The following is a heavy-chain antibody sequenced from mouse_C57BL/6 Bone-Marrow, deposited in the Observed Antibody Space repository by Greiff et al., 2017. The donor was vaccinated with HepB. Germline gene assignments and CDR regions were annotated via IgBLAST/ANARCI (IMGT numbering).Heavy chain of an antibody. CDR1: GYSITSGYD. D-gene: IGHD1-1*01. Sequence: EVQLVESGPGMVKPSQSLSLTCTVTGYSITSGYDWHGIRHFPGNKLEWMGYISYSGSTNYNPSLNSRSSITHDTYKNHFFLKCNSVTTEDTATYYYARGYYGSSPFAYWGQGTLVTVSA. CDR3: ARGYYGSSPFAY. V-gene: IGHV3-1*01. CDR2: ISYSGST. J-gene: IGHJ3*01.